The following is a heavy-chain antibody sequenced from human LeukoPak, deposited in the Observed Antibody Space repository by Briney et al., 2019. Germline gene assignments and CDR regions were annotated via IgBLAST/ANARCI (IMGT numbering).Heavy chain of an antibody. CDR3: ASGTMVTTAFDY. V-gene: IGHV3-48*01. CDR1: GFPFSTYS. Sequence: GGSLRLSCAASGFPFSTYSMNWVRQAPGKGLEWISYITTGGGTVYYADSVKGRFTISRDNAKNSLYLQMNSLRAEDTAVYYCASGTMVTTAFDYWGQGTLVTVSS. D-gene: IGHD4-17*01. CDR2: ITTGGGTV. J-gene: IGHJ4*02.